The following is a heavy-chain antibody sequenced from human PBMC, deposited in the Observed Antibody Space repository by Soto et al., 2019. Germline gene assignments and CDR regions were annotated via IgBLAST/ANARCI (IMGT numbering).Heavy chain of an antibody. V-gene: IGHV1-8*01. CDR1: GYTFTSYD. CDR3: ARGMGYYYYMDV. Sequence: ASVKVSCKASGYTFTSYDINWVRQATGQGLEWMGWMNPNSGNTGYAQKFQGRVTMTRNTSISTAYMELSSLRSEDTAVYYCARGMGYYYYMDVWDKGTTVTVSS. J-gene: IGHJ6*03. CDR2: MNPNSGNT.